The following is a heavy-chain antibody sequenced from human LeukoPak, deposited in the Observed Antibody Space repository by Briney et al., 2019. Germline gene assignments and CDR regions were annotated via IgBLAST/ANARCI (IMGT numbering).Heavy chain of an antibody. V-gene: IGHV3-30-3*01. CDR3: ASHTLYYYDSSGYTLY. CDR1: GFTFSSYA. Sequence: GGSLGLSCAASGFTFSSYAMHWVRQAPGKGLEWVAVISYDGSNKYYADSVKGRFTISRDNSKNTLYLQMNSLRAEDTAVYYCASHTLYYYDSSGYTLYWGQGTLVTVSS. CDR2: ISYDGSNK. D-gene: IGHD3-22*01. J-gene: IGHJ4*02.